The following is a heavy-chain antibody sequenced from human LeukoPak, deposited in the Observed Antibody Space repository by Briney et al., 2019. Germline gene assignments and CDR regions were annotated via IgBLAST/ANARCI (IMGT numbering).Heavy chain of an antibody. CDR1: GGSISSSSYY. Sequence: PSETLSLTCTVSGGSISSSSYYWGWIRQPPGKGLEWIGSIYYSGSTYYNPSLKSRVTISVDTSKNQFSLKLSSATAADTAVYYCARDRAVVAATFIWFDPWGQGTLVTVSS. J-gene: IGHJ5*02. D-gene: IGHD2-15*01. CDR3: ARDRAVVAATFIWFDP. CDR2: IYYSGST. V-gene: IGHV4-39*07.